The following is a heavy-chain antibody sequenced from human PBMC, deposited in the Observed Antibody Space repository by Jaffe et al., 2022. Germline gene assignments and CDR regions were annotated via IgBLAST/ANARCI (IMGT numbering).Heavy chain of an antibody. Sequence: EVQLLESGGGLVQPGGSLRLSCAASGFTFSSYAMSWVRQAPGKGLEWVSAISGSGGSTYYADSVKGRFTISRDNSKNTLYLQMNSLRAEDTAVYYCAKALSQAGIAAAVNDYWGQGTLVTVSS. J-gene: IGHJ4*02. CDR2: ISGSGGST. V-gene: IGHV3-23*01. D-gene: IGHD6-13*01. CDR1: GFTFSSYA. CDR3: AKALSQAGIAAAVNDY.